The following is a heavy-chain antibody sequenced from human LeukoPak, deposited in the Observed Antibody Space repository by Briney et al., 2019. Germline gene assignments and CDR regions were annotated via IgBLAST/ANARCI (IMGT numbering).Heavy chain of an antibody. Sequence: GASVKVSCRASGYTFTDYYMHWVRQAPGQGLEWMGWINPYSGATNYAQKFQGRVTMTRDTSINTAYMDLSRLGSDDTALYYCAREASGWFDPWGQGTLVTVSS. CDR3: AREASGWFDP. CDR2: INPYSGAT. V-gene: IGHV1-2*02. D-gene: IGHD3-10*01. J-gene: IGHJ5*02. CDR1: GYTFTDYY.